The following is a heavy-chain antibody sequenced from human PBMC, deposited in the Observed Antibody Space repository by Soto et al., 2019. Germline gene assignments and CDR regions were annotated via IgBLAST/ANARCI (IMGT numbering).Heavy chain of an antibody. Sequence: PSETLSLTCTVSGGSISSGGYYWSWIRQHPGKGLEWIGYIYYSGSTYYNQSLKSRVTISVDTSKNQFSLKLSSVTAADTAVYYCARESRYYDSTASGYGMDVWGQGTTVTVSS. CDR3: ARESRYYDSTASGYGMDV. J-gene: IGHJ6*02. CDR2: IYYSGST. CDR1: GGSISSGGYY. V-gene: IGHV4-31*03. D-gene: IGHD3-22*01.